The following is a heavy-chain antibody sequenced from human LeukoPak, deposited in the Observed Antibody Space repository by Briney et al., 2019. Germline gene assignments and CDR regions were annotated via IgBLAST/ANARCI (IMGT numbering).Heavy chain of an antibody. V-gene: IGHV3-7*03. Sequence: GGSLRLSCAASGPTFSNYWMDWVRQAPGKGLEWVANIKQDGSEKNYVDSVKGRFIISRDNAKNSLYLQMNTLRADDTAVYYCARDGFGTGSNWGQGTLVTVSS. CDR3: ARDGFGTGSN. CDR1: GPTFSNYW. D-gene: IGHD3-16*01. J-gene: IGHJ4*02. CDR2: IKQDGSEK.